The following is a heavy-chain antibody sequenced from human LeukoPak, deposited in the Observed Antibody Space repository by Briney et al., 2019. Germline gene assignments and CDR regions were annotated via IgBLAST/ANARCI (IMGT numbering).Heavy chain of an antibody. D-gene: IGHD2-21*02. CDR1: EFNFFSYG. J-gene: IGHJ4*01. CDR2: IFTDGSTT. CDR3: ARELPREVTLDY. Sequence: GGSLRLSCVASEFNFFSYGMQWVRQAPGKGLVWVSRIFTDGSTTSHADSMKGRFTISRDNAKNTLYLQMNSLRAEDTAVYYCARELPREVTLDYWGQGTLVTVSP. V-gene: IGHV3-74*01.